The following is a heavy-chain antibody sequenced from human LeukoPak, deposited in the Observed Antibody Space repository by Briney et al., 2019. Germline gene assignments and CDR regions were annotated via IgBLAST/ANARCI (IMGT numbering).Heavy chain of an antibody. D-gene: IGHD3-10*01. CDR2: INPNSGGT. V-gene: IGHV1-2*06. CDR3: ARDSSVSGSLDY. Sequence: ASVKVSCKASGYTFTAYYMHWVRQAPGQGLEWMGRINPNSGGTNYAQKFQGRVTMTRDTSISTAYMELSRLRSDDTAVYYCARDSSVSGSLDYWGQGTLVTVSS. CDR1: GYTFTAYY. J-gene: IGHJ4*02.